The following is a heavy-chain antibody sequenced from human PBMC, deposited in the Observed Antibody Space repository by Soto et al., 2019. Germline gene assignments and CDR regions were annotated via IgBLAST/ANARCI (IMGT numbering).Heavy chain of an antibody. D-gene: IGHD5-18*01. CDR3: TRDSRGYSYGYYYYYGMDV. CDR2: IRSKAYGGTT. CDR1: GFTFGDYA. V-gene: IGHV3-49*03. J-gene: IGHJ6*02. Sequence: PGGSLRLSCTASGFTFGDYAMSWFRQAPGKGLEWVGFIRSKAYGGTTEHAASVKGRFTVSRDDSKSIAYLQMNSLKTEDTAVYYCTRDSRGYSYGYYYYYGMDVWGQGTTVTVYS.